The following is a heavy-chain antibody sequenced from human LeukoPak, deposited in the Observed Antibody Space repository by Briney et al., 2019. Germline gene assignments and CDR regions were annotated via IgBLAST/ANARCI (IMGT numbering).Heavy chain of an antibody. Sequence: GRSLRLSCAASGFTFSSYAMHWVRQAPGKGLEWVAVISYDGSNKYYADSVKGRFTISRDNSKNTLYLQMNSLRAEDTAVYYRARDHVTMIVPFYWGQGTLVTVSS. V-gene: IGHV3-30-3*01. CDR1: GFTFSSYA. CDR2: ISYDGSNK. J-gene: IGHJ4*02. D-gene: IGHD3-22*01. CDR3: ARDHVTMIVPFY.